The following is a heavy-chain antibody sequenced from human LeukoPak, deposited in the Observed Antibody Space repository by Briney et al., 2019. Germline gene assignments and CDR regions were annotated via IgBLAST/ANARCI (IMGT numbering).Heavy chain of an antibody. Sequence: PGGSLRLSCAASGFTFSSYEMNWVRQAPGKGLEWVSYISSSGSTIYYADSVKGRFTISRDNAKNSLYLQMNSLRAEDTAVYYCARSRDGYNYGFDYWGQGTLVTVSS. J-gene: IGHJ4*02. V-gene: IGHV3-48*03. D-gene: IGHD5-24*01. CDR3: ARSRDGYNYGFDY. CDR1: GFTFSSYE. CDR2: ISSSGSTI.